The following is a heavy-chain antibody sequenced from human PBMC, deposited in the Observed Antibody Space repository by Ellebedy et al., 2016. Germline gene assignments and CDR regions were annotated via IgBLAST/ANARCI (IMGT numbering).Heavy chain of an antibody. CDR3: AKCRHINGCLLDY. D-gene: IGHD6-19*01. CDR2: IWYDGRDQ. CDR1: GFTFRSFG. V-gene: IGHV3-33*06. J-gene: IGHJ4*02. Sequence: GESLKISCAASGFTFRSFGMHWVRQAPGKGLEWVAVIWYDGRDQRYADSVKGRFSISRDNSKNTLFLQMNSLGADDTAIYYCAKCRHINGCLLDYWGQGTLVTVSS.